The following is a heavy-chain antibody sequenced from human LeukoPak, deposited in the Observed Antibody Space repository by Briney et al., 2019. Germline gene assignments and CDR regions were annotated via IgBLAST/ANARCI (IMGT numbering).Heavy chain of an antibody. CDR1: GGSISSGGYY. CDR3: ARDQIAADYYYYGMDV. J-gene: IGHJ6*02. Sequence: SQTLSLTCTVSGGSISSGGYYWSWIRQHPGKGLEWIGYIYYSGSTYYNPSLKSRVTISVDTSKNQFSLKLSSVTAADTAVYYCARDQIAADYYYYGMDVWGQGTTVTVSS. CDR2: IYYSGST. V-gene: IGHV4-31*03. D-gene: IGHD6-13*01.